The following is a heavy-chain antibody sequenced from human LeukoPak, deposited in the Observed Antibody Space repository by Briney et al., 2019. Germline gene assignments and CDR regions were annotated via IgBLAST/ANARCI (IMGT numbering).Heavy chain of an antibody. Sequence: ASVKVSCKASGYTFTSYAMHWVRQAPGQRLEWMGWINAGNGNTKYSQKFQGRVTITRDTSASTAYMELSSLRSEDTAMYYCAREVTMVRGVILYYYGMDVSGKGTTVTVSS. D-gene: IGHD3-10*01. CDR3: AREVTMVRGVILYYYGMDV. CDR2: INAGNGNT. CDR1: GYTFTSYA. V-gene: IGHV1-3*01. J-gene: IGHJ6*04.